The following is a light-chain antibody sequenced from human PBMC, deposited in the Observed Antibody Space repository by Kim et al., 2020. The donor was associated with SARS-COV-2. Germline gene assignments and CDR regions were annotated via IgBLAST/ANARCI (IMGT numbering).Light chain of an antibody. CDR1: KLGKKY. CDR3: QAWYSRIGLV. J-gene: IGLJ3*02. Sequence: SYELTQPPSVSVSPGQTASIPCSGDKLGKKYASWYQQQPGQSPLLVIYQDKKRPSNIPARFSGSNSGNTATLTINGTQAMDEAVYYCQAWYSRIGLVFGG. CDR2: QDK. V-gene: IGLV3-1*01.